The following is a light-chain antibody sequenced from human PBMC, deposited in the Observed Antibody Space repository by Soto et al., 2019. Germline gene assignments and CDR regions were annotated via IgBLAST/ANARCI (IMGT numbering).Light chain of an antibody. J-gene: IGKJ4*01. Sequence: EIVMTQSPATLSVSPGERATLSCRASQSVSSNLAWYQQKPGQAPRLLIYGASTRATGIPARFSGSGSGTEFTLTISSLRASVLAVYNCQQSNSSSPLTFGGGTNVEIK. CDR2: GAS. CDR1: QSVSSN. CDR3: QQSNSSSPLT. V-gene: IGKV3-15*01.